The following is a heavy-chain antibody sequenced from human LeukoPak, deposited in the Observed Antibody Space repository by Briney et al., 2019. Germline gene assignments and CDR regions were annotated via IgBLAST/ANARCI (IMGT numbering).Heavy chain of an antibody. CDR2: IYYTGST. J-gene: IGHJ6*03. V-gene: IGHV4-4*02. Sequence: SGTLSLTCAVSGGSISSSNWWSWVRQPPGKGLEWIGYIYYTGSTYYNPSLKSRATISFDTSKNQFSLNLNSVTAADTAVYYCARGYYYYYMDVWGKGTTVTVSS. CDR3: ARGYYYYYMDV. CDR1: GGSISSSNW.